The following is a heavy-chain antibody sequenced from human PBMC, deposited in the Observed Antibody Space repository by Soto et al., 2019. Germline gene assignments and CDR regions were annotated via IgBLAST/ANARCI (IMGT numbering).Heavy chain of an antibody. J-gene: IGHJ4*02. CDR2: INHSGST. CDR3: AREGGATDDY. CDR1: GGSFSGYY. D-gene: IGHD1-26*01. V-gene: IGHV4-34*01. Sequence: QVQLQRWGAGLLKPSETLSLTCAVYGGSFSGYYWSWIRQPPGKGLEWIGEINHSGSTNYNPSLKSRVTISVDTSKNQFSLKLSSVTAADTAVYYCAREGGATDDYWGQGTLVTVSS.